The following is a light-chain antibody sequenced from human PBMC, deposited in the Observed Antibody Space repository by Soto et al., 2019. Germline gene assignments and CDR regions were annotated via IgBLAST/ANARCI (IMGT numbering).Light chain of an antibody. V-gene: IGLV2-14*03. Sequence: QSALTQPASVSGFPGQSITISCTGTSSDVGGYNYVSWYQHHPGKAPKPIIYDVSNRPSGVSIRFSGSKSDNTASLTISGLQPEDEADYHCSSYTTSNTRQIVFGTGTKVTVL. CDR1: SSDVGGYNY. CDR3: SSYTTSNTRQIV. J-gene: IGLJ1*01. CDR2: DVS.